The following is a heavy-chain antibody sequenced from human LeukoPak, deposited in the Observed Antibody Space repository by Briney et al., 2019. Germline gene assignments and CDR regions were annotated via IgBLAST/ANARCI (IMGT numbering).Heavy chain of an antibody. CDR3: AXDLGXXSGSVWHKYFDY. Sequence: ASVKVSCKASGYTFNNYYLHWVRQAPGQGLEWMGHIDPNSGGTKYAQKFQGRVTMTRDTSTSSAYMELSSLIFDDTAVYYCAXDLGXXSGSVWHKYFDYWGHGTLVTVSS. V-gene: IGHV1-2*06. CDR2: IDPNSGGT. CDR1: GYTFNNYY. J-gene: IGHJ4*01. D-gene: IGHD2-15*01.